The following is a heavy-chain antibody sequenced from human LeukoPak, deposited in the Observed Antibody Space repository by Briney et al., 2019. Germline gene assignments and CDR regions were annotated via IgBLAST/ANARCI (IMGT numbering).Heavy chain of an antibody. D-gene: IGHD6-13*01. CDR3: ARVGSIAAAGTPDY. CDR2: ISGSGSDT. CDR1: GFIFSDYY. Sequence: GGSLRLSCAASGFIFSDYYMTWIRQAPGKGLEWLSYISGSGSDTNYADSVKGRFTTSRDNAKNSLYLQMNSLRAENTAVYYCARVGSIAAAGTPDYWGQGTLVTVSS. V-gene: IGHV3-11*06. J-gene: IGHJ4*02.